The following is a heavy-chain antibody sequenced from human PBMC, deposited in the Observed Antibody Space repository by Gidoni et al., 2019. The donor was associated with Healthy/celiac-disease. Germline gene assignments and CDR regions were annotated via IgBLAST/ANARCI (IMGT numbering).Heavy chain of an antibody. CDR3: ASSLGSSLDAFDI. D-gene: IGHD6-13*01. J-gene: IGHJ3*02. CDR1: GYSFTSYW. CDR2: IYPGDSDT. Sequence: EVQLVQSGAEVKQPGESLKISCKGSGYSFTSYWIGWVRQMPGKGLEWRGIIYPGDSDTRYSPSCQGQVTISADKSISTAYLQWSSLKASDTAMYYCASSLGSSLDAFDIWGQGTMVTVSS. V-gene: IGHV5-51*01.